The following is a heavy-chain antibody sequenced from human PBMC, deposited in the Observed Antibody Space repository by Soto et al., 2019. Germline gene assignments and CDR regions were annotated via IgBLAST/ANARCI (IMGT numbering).Heavy chain of an antibody. CDR2: IYHSGST. J-gene: IGHJ4*02. V-gene: IGHV4-30-2*01. CDR1: GGSISSGGYS. Sequence: PSETLSLTCAVSGGSISSGGYSWSWIRQPPGKGLEWIGYIYHSGSTYYNPSLKSRVTISVDRSKNQFSLKLSSVTAADTAVYYCARLQVVYSGSYYGTQYYFDYWGQGTLVTVSS. D-gene: IGHD1-26*01. CDR3: ARLQVVYSGSYYGTQYYFDY.